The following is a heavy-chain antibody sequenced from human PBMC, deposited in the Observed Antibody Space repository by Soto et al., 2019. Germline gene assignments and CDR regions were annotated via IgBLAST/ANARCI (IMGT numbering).Heavy chain of an antibody. D-gene: IGHD2-8*01. Sequence: EVQLVESGGGLVQPGGSLRLSCAASGFTFSNYWMSWVRQVPGKGLAWVSNIKEDGSEKYYVDSVKGRFTISRDNAKNSVHLQMNSLRDEDTAVYYCAKDPPISCSTNGVCPRDDMDVWGQGTTVTVSS. CDR2: IKEDGSEK. V-gene: IGHV3-7*03. J-gene: IGHJ6*02. CDR3: AKDPPISCSTNGVCPRDDMDV. CDR1: GFTFSNYW.